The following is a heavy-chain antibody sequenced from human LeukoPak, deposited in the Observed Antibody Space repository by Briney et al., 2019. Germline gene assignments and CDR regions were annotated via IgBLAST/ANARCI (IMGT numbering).Heavy chain of an antibody. V-gene: IGHV1-69*04. D-gene: IGHD3-22*01. J-gene: IGHJ4*02. CDR1: GGTFSSYA. CDR2: IIPILGIA. Sequence: SVKVSCKASGGTFSSYAISWVRQAPGQGLEWMGRIIPILGIANYAQKFQGRVAITADESTSTAYMELSSLRSEDTAVYYCARGLHYDSSGYYLDYWGQGTLVTVSS. CDR3: ARGLHYDSSGYYLDY.